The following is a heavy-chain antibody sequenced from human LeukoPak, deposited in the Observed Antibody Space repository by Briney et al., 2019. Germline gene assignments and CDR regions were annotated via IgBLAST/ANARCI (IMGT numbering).Heavy chain of an antibody. Sequence: ASVKVSCKASGYTFTSYYMEWVRQAPGQGLEWMGIINPSGGSTSYAQKFQGRVTMTRDMSTSTVYMELSSLRSEDTAVYYCARAPTGTSLIDYWGQGTLVTVSS. V-gene: IGHV1-46*01. CDR1: GYTFTSYY. J-gene: IGHJ4*02. CDR3: ARAPTGTSLIDY. CDR2: INPSGGST. D-gene: IGHD1-1*01.